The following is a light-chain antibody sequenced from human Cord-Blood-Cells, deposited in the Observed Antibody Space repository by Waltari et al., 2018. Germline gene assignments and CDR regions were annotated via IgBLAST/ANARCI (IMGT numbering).Light chain of an antibody. V-gene: IGKV3-20*01. CDR1: QRVSRRY. Sequence: DIVLTQSPGTLSFSPGERATLSCRASQRVSRRYLAWYQQKPGQAPRLLLYGGSSRATGIPDRFSGSGSETDFTHTISRLEPEDFAVYYCQQNVSSPFTFGPGTKVDI. CDR2: GGS. CDR3: QQNVSSPFT. J-gene: IGKJ3*01.